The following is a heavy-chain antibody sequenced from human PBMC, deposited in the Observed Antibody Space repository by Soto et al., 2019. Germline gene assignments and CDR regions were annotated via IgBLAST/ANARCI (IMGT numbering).Heavy chain of an antibody. V-gene: IGHV4-30-2*01. CDR2: IYHSGST. CDR3: GKMLTGTSGHSDFDS. Sequence: PSETLSLTCDVSGGSISSGGYSWSWIRQPPGKGLEWIGNIYHSGSTYYNPSLKSRVTISVDTSKNQLSLNLSSVTAADTAVYFCGKMLTGTSGHSDFDSWAQG. D-gene: IGHD5-18*01. J-gene: IGHJ5*01. CDR1: GGSISSGGYS.